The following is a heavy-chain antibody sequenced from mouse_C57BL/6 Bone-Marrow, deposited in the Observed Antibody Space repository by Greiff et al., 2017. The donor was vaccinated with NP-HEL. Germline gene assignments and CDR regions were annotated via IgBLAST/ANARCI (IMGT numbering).Heavy chain of an antibody. V-gene: IGHV1-64*01. CDR3: ARLSYYGSSWDYFDY. D-gene: IGHD1-1*01. CDR1: GYTFTSYW. CDR2: IHPNSGST. J-gene: IGHJ2*01. Sequence: QVQLQQPGAELVKPGASVKLSCKASGYTFTSYWMHWVKQRPGQGLEWIGMIHPNSGSTNYNEKFKSKATLTVDKSSSTAYMQLSSLTSEDSAVYYCARLSYYGSSWDYFDYWGQGTTLTVSS.